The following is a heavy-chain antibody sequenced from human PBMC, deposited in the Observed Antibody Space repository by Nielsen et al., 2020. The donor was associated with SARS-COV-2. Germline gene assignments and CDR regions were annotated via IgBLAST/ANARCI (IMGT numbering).Heavy chain of an antibody. CDR3: ARDYYGSGSYYNEYYFDY. CDR1: GGSFSGYY. J-gene: IGHJ4*02. CDR2: INHSGST. V-gene: IGHV4-34*01. Sequence: GSLRLSCAVYGGSFSGYYWSWIRQPPGKGLEWIGEINHSGSTYYNPSLKSRVTISVDTSKNQFSLKLSSVTAADTAVYYCARDYYGSGSYYNEYYFDYWGQGTLVTVSS. D-gene: IGHD3-10*01.